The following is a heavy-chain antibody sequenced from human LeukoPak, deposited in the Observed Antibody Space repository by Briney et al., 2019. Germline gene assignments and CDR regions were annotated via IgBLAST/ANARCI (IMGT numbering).Heavy chain of an antibody. CDR2: IYSGGST. CDR3: ARDNDSSGLDY. Sequence: PGGSLRLSCVASGFTFSNSAMGCVRQAPRKGLEWVSVIYSGGSTYYADSVKGRFTISRDNSKNTLYLQMNSLRAEDTAVYYCARDNDSSGLDYWGQGTLVTVSS. V-gene: IGHV3-66*01. J-gene: IGHJ4*02. D-gene: IGHD3-22*01. CDR1: GFTFSNSA.